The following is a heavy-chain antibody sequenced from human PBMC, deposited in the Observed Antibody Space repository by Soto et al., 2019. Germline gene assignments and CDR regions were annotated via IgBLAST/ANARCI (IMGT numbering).Heavy chain of an antibody. CDR3: ARGTYLGGWPFDY. D-gene: IGHD6-19*01. J-gene: IGHJ4*02. V-gene: IGHV1-69*12. Sequence: QVQLVQSGAEVKKPGSSVKVSCKASGGTFSSYAISWVRQAPGQGLEWMGGIIPIFGTANYAQKFQGRVTITADESTTTGYLELSSLRSEDTAVYYCARGTYLGGWPFDYWGQGTLVTVSS. CDR2: IIPIFGTA. CDR1: GGTFSSYA.